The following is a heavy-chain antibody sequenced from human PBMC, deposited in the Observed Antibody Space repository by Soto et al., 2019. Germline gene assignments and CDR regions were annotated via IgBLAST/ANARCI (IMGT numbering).Heavy chain of an antibody. J-gene: IGHJ4*02. CDR2: MNPNSGNT. V-gene: IGHV1-8*01. D-gene: IGHD3-3*01. CDR1: GDTVTSYD. CDR3: ASGVRSARLFLG. Sequence: ASVKVSCKAAGDTVTSYDINWVRQATGQGREWMGWMNPNSGNTGYAQKFQGRVTMTRNTSISTAYMELSSPRSEDTAVYYCASGVRSARLFLGWGQGTLVTVSS.